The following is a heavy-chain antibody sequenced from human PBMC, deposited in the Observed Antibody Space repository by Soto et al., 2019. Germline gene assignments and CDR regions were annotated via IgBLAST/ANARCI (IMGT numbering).Heavy chain of an antibody. CDR3: AKPIWDRIAVAGTTQVDY. Sequence: EVQLLESGGGLVQPGGSLRLSCAASGFTFSSYAMSWVRQAPGKGLEWVSAISGSGGSTYYADSVKGRFTISRDNSKNTLYLQMNSLRAEDTAVSYCAKPIWDRIAVAGTTQVDYWGQGTLVTVSS. D-gene: IGHD6-19*01. CDR2: ISGSGGST. CDR1: GFTFSSYA. J-gene: IGHJ4*02. V-gene: IGHV3-23*01.